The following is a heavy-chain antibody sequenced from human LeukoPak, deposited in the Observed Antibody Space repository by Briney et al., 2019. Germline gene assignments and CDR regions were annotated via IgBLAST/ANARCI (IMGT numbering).Heavy chain of an antibody. V-gene: IGHV3-23*01. J-gene: IGHJ4*02. Sequence: GGSLRLSCGASGLTFSTSAMIWVRQAPGKGLEWISGISGSGVTTYYTDSVKGRFTISRDNSENTVYLQMDSLRVEDTALYYCAKMGSTPYYDHFDYFDYWGQGTQVTVSS. D-gene: IGHD3-16*01. CDR1: GLTFSTSA. CDR2: ISGSGVTT. CDR3: AKMGSTPYYDHFDYFDY.